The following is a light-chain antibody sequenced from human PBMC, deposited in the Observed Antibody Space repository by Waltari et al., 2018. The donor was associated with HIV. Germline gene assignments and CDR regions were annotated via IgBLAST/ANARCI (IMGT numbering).Light chain of an antibody. Sequence: QSVLTQPPSASGTPGQRVTISCSGSSSTIGSNTVNWYPPLPGTAPKLLIYTSNQRPSGVPDRFSGTKSGTSASLAISGLLSEDEGDYYCAAWDDSLNAWVFGGGTKLTVL. CDR3: AAWDDSLNAWV. V-gene: IGLV1-44*01. CDR2: TSN. J-gene: IGLJ3*02. CDR1: SSTIGSNT.